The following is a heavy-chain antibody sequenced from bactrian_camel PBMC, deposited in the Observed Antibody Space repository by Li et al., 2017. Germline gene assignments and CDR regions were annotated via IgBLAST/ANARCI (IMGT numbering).Heavy chain of an antibody. V-gene: IGHV3S53*01. CDR2: LSDGNT. Sequence: VQLVESGGASVQAGGSLKLSCTISGTMFSTCEMGWYRQAPGNECELVSGLSDGNTYYADSAKGRSTVSRDNAKNTLYLQMNSLRLDDTAIYFCAANIAVRPGAPLIVALLETYWGQGTQVTVS. D-gene: IGHD2*01. CDR3: AANIAVRPGAPLIVALLETY. CDR1: GTMFSTCE. J-gene: IGHJ4*01.